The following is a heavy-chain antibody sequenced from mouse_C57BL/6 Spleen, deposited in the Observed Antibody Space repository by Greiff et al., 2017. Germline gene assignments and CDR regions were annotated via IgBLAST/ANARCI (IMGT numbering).Heavy chain of an antibody. CDR3: ARFYYGTPYAMDY. D-gene: IGHD1-1*01. V-gene: IGHV1-50*01. CDR1: GYTFTSYW. Sequence: QVQLQQSGAELVKPGASVKLSCKASGYTFTSYWMQWVKQRPGQGLEWIGEIDPSDSYTNYNQKFKGKATLTVDTASSTAYMQLSSLTSEDSAVYYCARFYYGTPYAMDYWGQGTSVTVSS. CDR2: IDPSDSYT. J-gene: IGHJ4*01.